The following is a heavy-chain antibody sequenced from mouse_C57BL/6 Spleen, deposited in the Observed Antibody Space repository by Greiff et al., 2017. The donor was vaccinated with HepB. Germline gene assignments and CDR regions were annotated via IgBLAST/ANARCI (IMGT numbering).Heavy chain of an antibody. D-gene: IGHD1-1*01. CDR2: ISSGSSTI. V-gene: IGHV5-17*01. Sequence: EVHLVESGGGLVKPGGSLKLSCAASGFTFSDYGMHWVRQAPEKGLEWVAYISSGSSTIYYADTVKGRFTISRDNAKNTLFLQMTSLRSEDTAMYYCARIYYYGSSPLAMDYWGQGTSVTVSS. CDR1: GFTFSDYG. CDR3: ARIYYYGSSPLAMDY. J-gene: IGHJ4*01.